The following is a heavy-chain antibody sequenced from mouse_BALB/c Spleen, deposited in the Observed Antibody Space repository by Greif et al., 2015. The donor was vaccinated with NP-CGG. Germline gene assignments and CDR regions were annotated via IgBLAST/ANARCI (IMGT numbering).Heavy chain of an antibody. Sequence: EVKVVESGAELVKPGASVKLSCTASGFNIKDTYMHWVKQRPEQGLEWIGRIDPANGNTKYDPKFQGKATITADTSSSTAYLQLSSLTSEDTAVYYCARNYRYDNYWGQGTTLTVSS. V-gene: IGHV14-3*02. CDR2: IDPANGNT. J-gene: IGHJ2*01. CDR1: GFNIKDTY. CDR3: ARNYRYDNY. D-gene: IGHD2-14*01.